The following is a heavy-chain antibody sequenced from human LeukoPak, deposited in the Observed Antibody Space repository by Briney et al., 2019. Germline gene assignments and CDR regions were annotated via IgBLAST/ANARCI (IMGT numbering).Heavy chain of an antibody. CDR2: ISGSGGST. CDR3: AKDPLRIGIGYYFDY. D-gene: IGHD1-26*01. J-gene: IGHJ4*02. Sequence: GGSLRLSCAASGFTFDDYGMSWVRQAPGKGLEWVSAISGSGGSTYYADSVKGRFTISRDNSKNTLYLQMNSLRAEDTAVYYCAKDPLRIGIGYYFDYWGQGTLVTVSS. CDR1: GFTFDDYG. V-gene: IGHV3-23*01.